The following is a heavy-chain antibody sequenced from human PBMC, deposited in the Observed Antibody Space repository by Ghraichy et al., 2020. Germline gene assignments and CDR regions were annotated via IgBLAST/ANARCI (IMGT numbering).Heavy chain of an antibody. D-gene: IGHD3-9*01. CDR1: GGSISSSSYY. V-gene: IGHV4-39*01. Sequence: SETLSLTCTVSGGSISSSSYYWGWIRQPPGKGRVWIGSIYYSGSTYYNPSLKSRVTISVDTSKNQFSLKLSSVTAADTAVYYCASLYDILTGRYHAFYIWGHEAMLIVSS. CDR2: IYYSGST. J-gene: IGHJ3*02. CDR3: ASLYDILTGRYHAFYI.